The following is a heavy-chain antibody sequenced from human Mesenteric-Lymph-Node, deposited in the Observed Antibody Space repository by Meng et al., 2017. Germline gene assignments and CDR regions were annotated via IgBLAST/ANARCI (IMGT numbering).Heavy chain of an antibody. Sequence: VHLPGSGPGLVKPSQTLYLTCTVSGGSISSGGFYWSWIRQHPGKGLEWIGYIYYSGSTYYNPSLRSRVAISIDTSKNQFSLKLTSVTAADTAVYFCARTNYGDYNWFDPWGQGTLVTVSS. CDR2: IYYSGST. V-gene: IGHV4-31*03. CDR1: GGSISSGGFY. CDR3: ARTNYGDYNWFDP. J-gene: IGHJ5*02. D-gene: IGHD4-17*01.